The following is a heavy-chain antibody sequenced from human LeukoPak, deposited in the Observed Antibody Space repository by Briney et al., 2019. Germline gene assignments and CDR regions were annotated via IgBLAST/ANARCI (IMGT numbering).Heavy chain of an antibody. D-gene: IGHD3-22*01. CDR2: INPNSGCT. Sequence: ASVKVSCKTSGYTFSGYYMHWVRQAPGQRLEWMGWINPNSGCTSYAQRFQGPVTMTRDTSIRTAYMDLSRLRSDETAVYYCARGDSIYYDNSGYGAFEYWGQETLVTVYS. J-gene: IGHJ4*02. CDR3: ARGDSIYYDNSGYGAFEY. V-gene: IGHV1-2*02. CDR1: GYTFSGYY.